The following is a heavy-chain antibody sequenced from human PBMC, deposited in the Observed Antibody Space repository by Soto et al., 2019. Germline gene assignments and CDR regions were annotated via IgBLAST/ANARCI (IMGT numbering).Heavy chain of an antibody. J-gene: IGHJ4*02. V-gene: IGHV1-3*01. CDR3: ARDLANYYFDY. CDR2: ISAGNDNT. CDR1: GYTXTTYA. D-gene: IGHD5-12*01. Sequence: GASXKVXXKASGYTXTTYAMRWVRQAPGQRLEWMGWISAGNDNTRYSQKLQGRLTITRDTSANTAYMELSSLRSEDTAVYYCARDLANYYFDYWGQGTLVTVPQ.